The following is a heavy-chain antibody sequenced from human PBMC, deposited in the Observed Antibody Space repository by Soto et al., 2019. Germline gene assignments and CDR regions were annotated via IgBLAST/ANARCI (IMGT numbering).Heavy chain of an antibody. Sequence: EVQLVESGGGLVQPGGSLRLSCAASGFTFNNYGMYWVRQAPGKGLEWVSYISSSGSNIYYADSVKGRFTISRDNARNSLYLQMDSLRAEDTAIYYCARDQRRCSYTSCYDGYYYYYMDVWGKGTTVTVSS. V-gene: IGHV3-48*01. CDR2: ISSSGSNI. D-gene: IGHD2-2*01. CDR3: ARDQRRCSYTSCYDGYYYYYMDV. J-gene: IGHJ6*03. CDR1: GFTFNNYG.